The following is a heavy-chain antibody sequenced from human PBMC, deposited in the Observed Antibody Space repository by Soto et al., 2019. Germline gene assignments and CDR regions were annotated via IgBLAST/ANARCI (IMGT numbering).Heavy chain of an antibody. J-gene: IGHJ3*02. CDR3: ATEIGEDFLGNAAFDI. CDR1: GGSISSYY. D-gene: IGHD3-10*01. Sequence: SETLSLTCTVSGGSISSYYWSWIRQPPGKGLEWIGYIYYSETTNYNPSLKSRVTISVDTSKNQFSLKLNSVIAADTAVYYCATEIGEDFLGNAAFDIWGQGTRVTVSS. V-gene: IGHV4-59*01. CDR2: IYYSETT.